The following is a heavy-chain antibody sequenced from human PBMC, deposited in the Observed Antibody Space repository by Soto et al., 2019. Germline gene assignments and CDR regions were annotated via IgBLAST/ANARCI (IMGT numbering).Heavy chain of an antibody. CDR2: INPILSMS. D-gene: IGHD3-10*01. J-gene: IGHJ4*02. Sequence: QVKLVQSGAEVKRPGSSVTVSCKASGDTFTFYYINWVRQAPGLGLEWMGRINPILSMSNYAQRFQGRVTMTADKSTSTAYMELRSLRSEDTAIYYCASSYGSGYRAFDYWGQGALVTVS. CDR3: ASSYGSGYRAFDY. V-gene: IGHV1-69*02. CDR1: GDTFTFYY.